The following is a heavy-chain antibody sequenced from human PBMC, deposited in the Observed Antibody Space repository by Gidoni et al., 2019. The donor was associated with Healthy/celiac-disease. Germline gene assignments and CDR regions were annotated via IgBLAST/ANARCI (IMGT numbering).Heavy chain of an antibody. CDR1: GFSFSSYS. CDR2: ISSSSSYI. V-gene: IGHV3-21*01. J-gene: IGHJ4*02. Sequence: EVQLVESGGGLVKPGGSLRLSCAASGFSFSSYSMNWVRQAPGKGLEWVSYISSSSSYIDYADSVKGRFTISRDNAKNSLYLQMNSLRAEDTAVYYCARDNSYYYDSSGYYLDYWGQGTLVTVSS. D-gene: IGHD3-22*01. CDR3: ARDNSYYYDSSGYYLDY.